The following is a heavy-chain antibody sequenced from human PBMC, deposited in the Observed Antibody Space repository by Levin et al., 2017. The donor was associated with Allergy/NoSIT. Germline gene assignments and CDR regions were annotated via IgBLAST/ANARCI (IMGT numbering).Heavy chain of an antibody. D-gene: IGHD6-13*01. J-gene: IGHJ5*02. CDR2: IYPGDSNT. Sequence: GESLKISCKGSGYTFTTFWIAWVRQMPGKGLEWMGIIYPGDSNTRYSPSFQGQVTISADNSISTAYLQWSSLKASDTAMYYCARHGPPQPSVAAAGILIPGWFDPWGQGTLVTVSS. CDR1: GYTFTTFW. V-gene: IGHV5-51*01. CDR3: ARHGPPQPSVAAAGILIPGWFDP.